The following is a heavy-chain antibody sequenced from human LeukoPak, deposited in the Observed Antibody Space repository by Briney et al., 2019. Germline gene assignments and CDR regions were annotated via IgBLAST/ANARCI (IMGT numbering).Heavy chain of an antibody. CDR1: GFTFSSYA. D-gene: IGHD3-10*02. Sequence: GGSLRLSCAASGFTFSSYAMSWVRQAPGKGLEWVSAISGSGGSTYYADSVKGRFTISRDNSTNTLYLQMNSLRDEDTAVYYCAELGITMIGGVWGKGTTVTISS. V-gene: IGHV3-23*01. J-gene: IGHJ6*04. CDR3: AELGITMIGGV. CDR2: ISGSGGST.